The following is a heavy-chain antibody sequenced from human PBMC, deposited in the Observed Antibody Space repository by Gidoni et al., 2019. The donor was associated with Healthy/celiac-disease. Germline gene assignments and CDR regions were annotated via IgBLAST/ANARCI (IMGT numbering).Heavy chain of an antibody. J-gene: IGHJ5*02. CDR1: GFPFSSYG. CDR2: IWYDGSNK. CDR3: ARGSLWFGESSGFDP. Sequence: QVQLVESGGGVVQPGRSLRLSCAASGFPFSSYGMHWVRQAPGKGLEWVAVIWYDGSNKYYADSVKGRFTISRDNSKNTLYLQMNSLRAEDTAVYYCARGSLWFGESSGFDPWGQGTLVTVSS. D-gene: IGHD3-10*01. V-gene: IGHV3-33*01.